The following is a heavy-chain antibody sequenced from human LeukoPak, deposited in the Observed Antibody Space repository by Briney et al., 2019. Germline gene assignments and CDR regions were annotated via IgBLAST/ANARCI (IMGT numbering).Heavy chain of an antibody. J-gene: IGHJ4*02. Sequence: KASETLSLTCTVSGGSISSGGYYWSWIRQPPGKGLEWIGYIYHSGSTYYNPSLKSRVTISVDRSKNQFSLKLSSVTAADTAVYYCARDPFLGIAVVPPADDYWGQGTLVTVSS. CDR3: ARDPFLGIAVVPPADDY. CDR1: GGSISSGGYY. V-gene: IGHV4-30-2*01. D-gene: IGHD2-2*01. CDR2: IYHSGST.